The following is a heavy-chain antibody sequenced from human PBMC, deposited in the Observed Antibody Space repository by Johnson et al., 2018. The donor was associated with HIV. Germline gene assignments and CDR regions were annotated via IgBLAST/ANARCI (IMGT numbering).Heavy chain of an antibody. CDR2: INRDGSEK. J-gene: IGHJ3*02. Sequence: VQLESGGGLVKPGGSLRLSCAASGFTFRSYWMSWVRQAPGKGLEWVANINRDGSEKYYVDSVKGRFTISRYNAKNTLYLHMNSLRAEDTAVYYCAREVDGFDIWGQGTMVTVSS. CDR1: GFTFRSYW. CDR3: AREVDGFDI. V-gene: IGHV3-7*01.